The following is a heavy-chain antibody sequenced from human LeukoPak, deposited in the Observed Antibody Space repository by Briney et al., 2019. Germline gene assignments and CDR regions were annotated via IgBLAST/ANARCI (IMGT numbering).Heavy chain of an antibody. CDR2: INPSGGST. Sequence: AASVKVSCKASGYTFTSYGISWVRQAPGQGLEWMGIINPSGGSTSYAQKFQGRVTMTEDTSTDTAYMELSSLRSEDTAVYYCATDRPDRSSSWTGAFDIWGQGTMVTVSS. CDR3: ATDRPDRSSSWTGAFDI. D-gene: IGHD6-13*01. V-gene: IGHV1-46*01. CDR1: GYTFTSYG. J-gene: IGHJ3*02.